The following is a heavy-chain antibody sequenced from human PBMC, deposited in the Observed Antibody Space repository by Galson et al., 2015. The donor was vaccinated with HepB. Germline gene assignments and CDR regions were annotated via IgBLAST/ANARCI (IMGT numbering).Heavy chain of an antibody. CDR2: ISSSGSTI. CDR1: GFTFSSYY. V-gene: IGHV3-11*04. J-gene: IGHJ4*02. D-gene: IGHD3-3*01. CDR3: ARVGFAYYDFWSGRGGLDY. Sequence: SLRLSCAASGFTFSSYYMSWIRQAPGKGLEWVSYISSSGSTIYYADSVKGRFTISRDNAKNSLYLQMNSLRAEDTAVYYCARVGFAYYDFWSGRGGLDYWGQGTLVTVSS.